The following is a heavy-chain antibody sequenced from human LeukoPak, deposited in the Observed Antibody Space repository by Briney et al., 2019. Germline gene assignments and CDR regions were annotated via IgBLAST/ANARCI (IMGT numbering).Heavy chain of an antibody. CDR2: IKQDGSEK. V-gene: IGHV3-7*01. Sequence: GGSLRLSCAASGFTFSSYWMSWVRQAPGKGLEWVANIKQDGSEKYYVDSVKGRFTISRDNAKNSLYLQMNSLRAEDTAVYYCARDSGSYYWSRAFDIWAKGQWSPSLQ. J-gene: IGHJ3*02. D-gene: IGHD1-26*01. CDR1: GFTFSSYW. CDR3: ARDSGSYYWSRAFDI.